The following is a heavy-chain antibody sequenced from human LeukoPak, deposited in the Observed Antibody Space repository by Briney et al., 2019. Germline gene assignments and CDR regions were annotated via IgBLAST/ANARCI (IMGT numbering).Heavy chain of an antibody. CDR3: ARVVYSSGWSYYFDY. V-gene: IGHV3-7*04. J-gene: IGHJ4*02. D-gene: IGHD6-19*01. Sequence: GGSLRLSCAASGFTFSDYRMNWVRQAPGKGLEWVANIKQDGSEKYSLDSVKGRFTISRDNARNSLYLQMNSLRAEDTAVYYCARVVYSSGWSYYFDYWGQGILVTVSS. CDR1: GFTFSDYR. CDR2: IKQDGSEK.